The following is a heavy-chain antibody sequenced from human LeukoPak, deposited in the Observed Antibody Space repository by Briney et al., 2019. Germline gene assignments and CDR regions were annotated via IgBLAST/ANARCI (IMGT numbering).Heavy chain of an antibody. CDR1: GFTFSSYA. CDR3: ARDRSALRHFDWNPAHYGMDV. Sequence: PGGSLRLSCAASGFTFSSYAMHWVRQAPGKGLEWVAVISYDGSNKYYADSVKGRFTISRDNSKNTLYLQMNSLRAEDTAVYYCARDRSALRHFDWNPAHYGMDVWGQGTTVTVSS. J-gene: IGHJ6*02. V-gene: IGHV3-30-3*01. D-gene: IGHD3-9*01. CDR2: ISYDGSNK.